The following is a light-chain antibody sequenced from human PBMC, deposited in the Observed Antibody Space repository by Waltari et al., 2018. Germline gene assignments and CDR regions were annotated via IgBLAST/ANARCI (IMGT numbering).Light chain of an antibody. Sequence: EIVLTQSPGTLSLSPGERATLSCRASQSISSSYLAWYQQKPGQAPRLPIFDASSRATGIPDRFSGSGSGTDFTLTINRLEPEDFAVYYCQQYDASSPTFGQGTKVDIK. J-gene: IGKJ1*01. CDR1: QSISSSY. CDR3: QQYDASSPT. V-gene: IGKV3-20*01. CDR2: DAS.